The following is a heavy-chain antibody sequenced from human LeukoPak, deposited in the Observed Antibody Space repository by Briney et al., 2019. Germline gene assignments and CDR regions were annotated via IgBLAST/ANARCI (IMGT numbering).Heavy chain of an antibody. V-gene: IGHV1-24*01. Sequence: ASVKVSCKVSGYTLTELSMHWVRQAPGKGLEWMGGFDPEDGETIYAQKFQDRVTMTEDTSTDTAYMELSSLRSEDTAVYYCAIEGLTFQLLHSPFDYWGQGTLVTVSS. CDR1: GYTLTELS. CDR2: FDPEDGET. J-gene: IGHJ4*02. D-gene: IGHD2-2*01. CDR3: AIEGLTFQLLHSPFDY.